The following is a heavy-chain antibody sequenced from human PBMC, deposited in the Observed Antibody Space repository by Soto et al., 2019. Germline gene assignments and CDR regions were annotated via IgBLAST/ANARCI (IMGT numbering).Heavy chain of an antibody. CDR1: GGSISSSSYY. J-gene: IGHJ4*02. CDR3: AGNYDFWSGRQQFDY. V-gene: IGHV4-39*07. CDR2: IYYSGST. D-gene: IGHD3-3*01. Sequence: SETLSLTCTVSGGSISSSSYYWGWIRQPPGKGLEWIGSIYYSGSTYYNPSLKSRVTISVDTSKNQFSLKLSSVTAADMAVYYCAGNYDFWSGRQQFDYWGQGTLVTVSS.